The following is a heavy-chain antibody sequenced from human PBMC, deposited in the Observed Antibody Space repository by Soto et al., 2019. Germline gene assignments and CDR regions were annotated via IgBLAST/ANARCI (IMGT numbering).Heavy chain of an antibody. CDR3: ARTLDDSLDY. CDR2: IYHSGST. D-gene: IGHD2-21*02. J-gene: IGHJ4*02. Sequence: SETLSLTCAVSGGSISSGGYSWSWIRQPPGKGLEWIGYIYHSGSTYYNPSLKSRVTISVDRSKNQFSLKLSSVTAADTAVYYCARTLDDSLDYWGQGTLVTVSS. V-gene: IGHV4-30-2*01. CDR1: GGSISSGGYS.